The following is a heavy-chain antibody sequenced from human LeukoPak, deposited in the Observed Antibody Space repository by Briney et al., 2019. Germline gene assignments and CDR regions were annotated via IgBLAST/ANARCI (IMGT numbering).Heavy chain of an antibody. J-gene: IGHJ4*02. CDR1: GYSISTAYY. CDR2: VSPDGYS. V-gene: IGHV4-38-2*01. Sequence: SETLSLTCALSGYSISTAYYWSWIRQSPGKGLEWIGEVSPDGYSKYNPSLKSRLSLSVDRSENQLSLRLSSVTAADTAIYYCARIRCCPGPEICYNHWAQGSLVTVSS. CDR3: ARIRCCPGPEICYNH. D-gene: IGHD2-8*01.